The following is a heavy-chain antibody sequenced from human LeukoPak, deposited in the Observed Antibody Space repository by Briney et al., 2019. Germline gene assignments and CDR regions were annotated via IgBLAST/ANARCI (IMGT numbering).Heavy chain of an antibody. CDR2: ISSSGSTI. Sequence: GGSLRLSCAASGFTFSSYEMNWVRQAPGKGLEWVSYISSSGSTIYYADSVKGRFTISRDNAKNSLYLQMNSLRAEDTAVYYCARDTLSGSYHYYFDYWGQGTLVTVSS. CDR3: ARDTLSGSYHYYFDY. V-gene: IGHV3-48*03. D-gene: IGHD1-26*01. J-gene: IGHJ4*02. CDR1: GFTFSSYE.